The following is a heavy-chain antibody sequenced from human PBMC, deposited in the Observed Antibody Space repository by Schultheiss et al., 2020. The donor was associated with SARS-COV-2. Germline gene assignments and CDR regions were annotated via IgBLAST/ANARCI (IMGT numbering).Heavy chain of an antibody. V-gene: IGHV3-48*04. CDR3: ARESSSWPFYYYYGMDV. CDR2: ISSSGSTI. CDR1: GFTFSSYA. D-gene: IGHD6-13*01. J-gene: IGHJ6*02. Sequence: SCAASGFTFSSYAMSWVRQAPGKGLEWVSYISSSGSTIYYADSVKGRFTISRDNAKKSLSLQMNSLRAEDTAVYYCARESSSWPFYYYYGMDVWGQGTTVTVSS.